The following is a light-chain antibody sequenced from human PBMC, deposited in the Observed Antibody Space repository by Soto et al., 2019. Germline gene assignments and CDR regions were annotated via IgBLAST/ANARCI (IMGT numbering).Light chain of an antibody. Sequence: IQMTQSPSSLSVSVGDRVTITCRASQDINKYLAWYQQRPGTVPKLLIYSASTLKSGVPSRFSGSRSGTDFTLTISSLQPEDVATYYCQKYSGVPVTFGQGTRLEIK. CDR2: SAS. CDR1: QDINKY. V-gene: IGKV1-27*01. J-gene: IGKJ5*01. CDR3: QKYSGVPVT.